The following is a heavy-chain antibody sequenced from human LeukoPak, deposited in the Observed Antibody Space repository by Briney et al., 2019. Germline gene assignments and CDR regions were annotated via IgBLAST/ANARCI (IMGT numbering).Heavy chain of an antibody. J-gene: IGHJ4*02. CDR1: GFTLSGYG. V-gene: IGHV3-21*01. Sequence: GGSLRLSCAASGFTLSGYGMHWVRQAPGKGREWVSSINPSSNYIYYTDSVKGRFTVYRDNAKNSLFLQMNSLRAEDTAVYYCERDDYNILTGYFSYWGQGTLVGVSS. D-gene: IGHD3-9*01. CDR2: INPSSNYI. CDR3: ERDDYNILTGYFSY.